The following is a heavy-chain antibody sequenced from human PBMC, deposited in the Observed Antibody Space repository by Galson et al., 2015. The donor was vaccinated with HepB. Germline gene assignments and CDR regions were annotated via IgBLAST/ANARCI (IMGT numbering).Heavy chain of an antibody. CDR1: GFTFTSSA. V-gene: IGHV1-58*01. CDR2: IVVGSGNT. Sequence: SVKVSCKASGFTFTSSALQWVRQARGQRLEWIGWIVVGSGNTNYAQKFQERVTITKDMSTSTAYMELSSLRSEDTAVYYCAADGGNAFDIWGQGTMVTVSS. CDR3: AADGGNAFDI. D-gene: IGHD3-3*01. J-gene: IGHJ3*02.